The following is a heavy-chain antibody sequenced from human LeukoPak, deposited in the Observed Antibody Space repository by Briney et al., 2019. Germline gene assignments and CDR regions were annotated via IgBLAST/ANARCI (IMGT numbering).Heavy chain of an antibody. Sequence: GGSLRLSCAASGFTFNTYGMNWVRQAPGKGLEWISYISSDSTTTYYADSVKGRFIISRDNAKNSLFLHMNSLRAEDTAVYYCEVMVYAHFDSWGQGALVTVSS. CDR2: ISSDSTTT. V-gene: IGHV3-48*01. CDR1: GFTFNTYG. D-gene: IGHD2-8*01. J-gene: IGHJ4*02. CDR3: EVMVYAHFDS.